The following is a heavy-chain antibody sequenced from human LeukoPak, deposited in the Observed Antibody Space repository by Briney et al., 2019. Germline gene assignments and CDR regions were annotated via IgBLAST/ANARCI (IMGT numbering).Heavy chain of an antibody. CDR2: IIPIFGTA. CDR3: ARATTTVTTPFDY. V-gene: IGHV1-69*01. J-gene: IGHJ4*02. Sequence: SVKVSCKASGGTFISYAISWVRQAPGQGLEWMGGIIPIFGTANYAQKFQGRVTITADESTSTAYMELSSLRSEDTAVYYCARATTTVTTPFDYWGQGTLVTVSS. D-gene: IGHD4-17*01. CDR1: GGTFISYA.